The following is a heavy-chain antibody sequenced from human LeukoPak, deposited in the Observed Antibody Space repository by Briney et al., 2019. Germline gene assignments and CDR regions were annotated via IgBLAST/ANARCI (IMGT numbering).Heavy chain of an antibody. Sequence: PSEILSLTCAVYDGSFSGYYWSWIRQPPGKGLEWIGEINHSGSTNYNPSLKSRVTISVDTSKNQFSLKLSSVTAADTAVYYCARGYSSGFHLPNWFDPWGQGTLVTVSS. CDR2: INHSGST. CDR1: DGSFSGYY. D-gene: IGHD6-19*01. CDR3: ARGYSSGFHLPNWFDP. V-gene: IGHV4-34*01. J-gene: IGHJ5*02.